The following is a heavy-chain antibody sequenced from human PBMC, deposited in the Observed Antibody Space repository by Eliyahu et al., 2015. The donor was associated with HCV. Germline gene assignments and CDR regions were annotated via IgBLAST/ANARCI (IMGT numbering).Heavy chain of an antibody. Sequence: QVQLQQWGAGLLKPSETLSLTCXXXGGSFXGYXWSWIRQPPGKGXEWIGEINHSGSTNYNPSLKSRVTISVDTSKNQFSLKLSSVTAADTAVYYCATRGRQWLVGAFLYYFDYWGQGTLVTVSS. CDR2: INHSGST. D-gene: IGHD6-19*01. CDR3: ATRGRQWLVGAFLYYFDY. J-gene: IGHJ4*02. V-gene: IGHV4-34*01. CDR1: GGSFXGYX.